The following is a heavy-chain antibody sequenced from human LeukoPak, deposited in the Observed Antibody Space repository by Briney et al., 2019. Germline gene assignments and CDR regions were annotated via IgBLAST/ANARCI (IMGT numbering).Heavy chain of an antibody. D-gene: IGHD6-13*01. CDR2: INPSGGST. Sequence: ASVKVSCKASGYTFTSYYMHWVRQAPGQGPEWMGIINPSGGSTSYAQKFQGRVTMTRDTSTSTVYMELSSLRSEDTAAYYCARAYSSSWQWGYYFDYWGQGTLVTVSS. CDR1: GYTFTSYY. V-gene: IGHV1-46*01. CDR3: ARAYSSSWQWGYYFDY. J-gene: IGHJ4*02.